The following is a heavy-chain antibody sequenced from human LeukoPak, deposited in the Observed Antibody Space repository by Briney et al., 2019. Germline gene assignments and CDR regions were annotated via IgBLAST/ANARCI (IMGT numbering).Heavy chain of an antibody. CDR1: GFTFSNAW. V-gene: IGHV3-15*06. CDR2: IKSEAYGGTI. D-gene: IGHD2/OR15-2a*01. Sequence: PGGSLRLSCAASGFTFSNAWMCWVRQAPGKGLEWVGRIKSEAYGGTIHYAAPMTGKFFISRDDSKDTLYLQMDSLKIEDTAVYYCARDSLSVYYYYGMDVWGQGTTVTVSS. J-gene: IGHJ6*02. CDR3: ARDSLSVYYYYGMDV.